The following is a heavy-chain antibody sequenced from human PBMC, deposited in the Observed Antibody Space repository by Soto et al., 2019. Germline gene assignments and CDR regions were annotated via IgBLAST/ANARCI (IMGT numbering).Heavy chain of an antibody. D-gene: IGHD2-2*01. V-gene: IGHV3-73*01. Sequence: GGSLRVSCAASGFTFSCSAMHWVRQASGKGLEWVGRIRSKANSYATAYAASVKGRFTISRDDSKNTAYLQMNSLKTEDTAVYYCTSRNIVVVPAAHYGMDVWGQGTTVTVSS. CDR1: GFTFSCSA. J-gene: IGHJ6*02. CDR2: IRSKANSYAT. CDR3: TSRNIVVVPAAHYGMDV.